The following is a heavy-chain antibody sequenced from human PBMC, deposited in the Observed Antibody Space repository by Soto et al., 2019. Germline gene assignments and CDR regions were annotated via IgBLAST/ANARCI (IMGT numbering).Heavy chain of an antibody. CDR2: INAGNGNT. V-gene: IGHV1-3*01. Sequence: ASVKVSCKASGYTFTSYAMHWVRHAPGQRLEWMGWINAGNGNTKYSQKFQGRVTITRDTSASTAYMELSSLRSEDTAVYYCARAPYYDILTGYYGPRYYYYGMDVWGQGTTVTVSS. CDR3: ARAPYYDILTGYYGPRYYYYGMDV. D-gene: IGHD3-9*01. CDR1: GYTFTSYA. J-gene: IGHJ6*02.